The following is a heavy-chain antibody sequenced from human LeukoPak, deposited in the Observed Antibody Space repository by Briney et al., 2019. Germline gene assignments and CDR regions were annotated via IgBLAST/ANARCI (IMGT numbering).Heavy chain of an antibody. V-gene: IGHV1-2*02. CDR1: GYTFTGYY. CDR3: ASANYDYVWGSYRLDY. CDR2: INPNSGGT. D-gene: IGHD3-16*02. J-gene: IGHJ4*02. Sequence: ASVKVSCKTSGYTFTGYYMHWVRQAPGQGLEWMGWINPNSGGTSYAQKFQGRVTMTRDTSTSTVYMELSSLRSEDTAVYYCASANYDYVWGSYRLDYWGQGTLVTVSS.